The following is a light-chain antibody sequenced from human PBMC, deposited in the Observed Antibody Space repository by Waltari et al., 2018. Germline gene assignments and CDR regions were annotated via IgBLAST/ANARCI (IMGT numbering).Light chain of an antibody. CDR3: QAWDSSTVV. Sequence: SYELTQPPSVSVSPGQTASITCSGDKLGDKYVSWYQLKPGQSPVLVIYQDSQRPSGIPVRFSGSNSGNTATLTISGIQAMDEADYYCQAWDSSTVVFGGGTKLTVL. V-gene: IGLV3-1*01. CDR2: QDS. J-gene: IGLJ2*01. CDR1: KLGDKY.